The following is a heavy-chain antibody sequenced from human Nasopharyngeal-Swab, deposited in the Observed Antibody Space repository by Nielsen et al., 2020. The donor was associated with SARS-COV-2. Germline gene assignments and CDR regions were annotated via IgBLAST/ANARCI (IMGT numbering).Heavy chain of an antibody. CDR1: GFSLYTGGMG. D-gene: IGHD3-10*01. CDR2: IYWDGDT. J-gene: IGHJ4*02. V-gene: IGHV2-5*02. Sequence: SGPTLVKPTQTLTLTCTFSGFSLYTGGMGVGWIRQPPGKGLEWLGLIYWDGDTRFSPSLKSRLTITKDTPKNKVVLTMTDMDPVDTGTYFCARHRHPYYHASGNFLNLDYWGQGALVTVSS. CDR3: ARHRHPYYHASGNFLNLDY.